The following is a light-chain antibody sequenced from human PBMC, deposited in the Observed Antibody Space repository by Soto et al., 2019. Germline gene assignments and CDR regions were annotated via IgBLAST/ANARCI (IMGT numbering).Light chain of an antibody. V-gene: IGKV1-6*01. Sequence: AIQMTQFPSSLSASVGDRVTITCRASQDIRSDLGWYQQRPGKAPKLLIYATSSLQSGVPSRFSGSGSGTDFTLTISCLLPEDFATYYCLQDYNYPLTFAGGTKVEIK. J-gene: IGKJ4*01. CDR2: ATS. CDR1: QDIRSD. CDR3: LQDYNYPLT.